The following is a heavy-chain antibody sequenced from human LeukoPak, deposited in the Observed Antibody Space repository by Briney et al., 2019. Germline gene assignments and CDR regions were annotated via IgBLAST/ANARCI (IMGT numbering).Heavy chain of an antibody. CDR1: GFTFSSHW. Sequence: GGSLRLSCAASGFTFSSHWMHWVRQAPGKGLVWVSRINSGGTSTTYADSVKGRFTVSRDNAKNTLYLQMNSLRDEDSAVYFCVSGPYTSSWWGAFEMWGQGTMVSVPS. J-gene: IGHJ3*02. CDR3: VSGPYTSSWWGAFEM. D-gene: IGHD6-13*01. V-gene: IGHV3-74*01. CDR2: INSGGTST.